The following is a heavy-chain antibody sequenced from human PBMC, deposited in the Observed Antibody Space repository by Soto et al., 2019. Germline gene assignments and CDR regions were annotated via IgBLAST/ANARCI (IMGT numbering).Heavy chain of an antibody. CDR2: IYHSGST. Sequence: PSATLSITCAVSGGSISSSNWWSWVRQPPGKGLEWIGEIYHSGSTNYNPSLKIRVTISVDKSKNQFSLKLSSVTAADTAVYYCARVGSRYYYYYGMDVWGQGTTVTVSS. D-gene: IGHD5-12*01. V-gene: IGHV4-4*02. J-gene: IGHJ6*02. CDR3: ARVGSRYYYYYGMDV. CDR1: GGSISSSNW.